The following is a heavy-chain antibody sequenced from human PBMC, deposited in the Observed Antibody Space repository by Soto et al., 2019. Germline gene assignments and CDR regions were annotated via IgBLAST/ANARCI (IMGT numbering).Heavy chain of an antibody. J-gene: IGHJ4*02. V-gene: IGHV1-69*01. D-gene: IGHD1-26*01. CDR2: IIPIFGTA. Sequence: VKVSCKASGGTFSSYAISWVRQAPGQGLEWMGGIIPIFGTANYAQKFQGRVTITADESTSTAYMELSSLSSEDTAVYYCARAVGATGPFDYWGQGTLVTVSS. CDR3: ARAVGATGPFDY. CDR1: GGTFSSYA.